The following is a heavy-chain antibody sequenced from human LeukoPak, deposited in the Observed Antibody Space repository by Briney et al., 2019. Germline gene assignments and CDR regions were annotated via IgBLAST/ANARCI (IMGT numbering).Heavy chain of an antibody. V-gene: IGHV1-18*01. CDR1: GYTFTSYG. CDR3: AREQLVTMIVVVMTPAYYYYGMDV. Sequence: ASVKVSCKASGYTFTSYGISWVRQAPGQGLEWMGWISAYNDNTNYAQKLQGRVTMTTDTSTSTAYMELRSLRSDDTAVYYCAREQLVTMIVVVMTPAYYYYGMDVWGQGTTVTVSS. CDR2: ISAYNDNT. J-gene: IGHJ6*02. D-gene: IGHD3-22*01.